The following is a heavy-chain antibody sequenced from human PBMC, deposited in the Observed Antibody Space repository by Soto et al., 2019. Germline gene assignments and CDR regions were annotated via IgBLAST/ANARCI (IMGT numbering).Heavy chain of an antibody. CDR1: GGSFSGYY. V-gene: IGHV4-34*02. CDR3: ARVRHGGAAF. J-gene: IGHJ4*02. D-gene: IGHD4-17*01. Sequence: QVQLQQWGAGLLKPSETLSLTCAVYGGSFSGYYWSWIRQPPGKGLEWIGELNPSGDTNYNPSLKSRVTISVDTSKNHLSLKLSSVTAADTAVYYCARVRHGGAAFWGQGTLVTVSS. CDR2: LNPSGDT.